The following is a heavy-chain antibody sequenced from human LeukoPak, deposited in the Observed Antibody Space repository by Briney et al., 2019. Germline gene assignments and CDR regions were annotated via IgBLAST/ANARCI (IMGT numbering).Heavy chain of an antibody. D-gene: IGHD1-26*01. J-gene: IGHJ4*02. Sequence: GGSLRLSCAAAGFTFSSYAMHWVRQAPGKGLEYVSGISSNGGSTNYANSVKGRFTISRDNSKNTLYLQMARLRVEDMAVYYCARDLRGSNAYWGQGTLVTVSS. CDR2: ISSNGGST. CDR3: ARDLRGSNAY. V-gene: IGHV3-64*01. CDR1: GFTFSSYA.